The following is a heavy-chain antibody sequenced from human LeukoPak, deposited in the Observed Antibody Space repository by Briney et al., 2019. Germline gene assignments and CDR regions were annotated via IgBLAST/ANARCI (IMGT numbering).Heavy chain of an antibody. J-gene: IGHJ4*02. V-gene: IGHV3-33*01. Sequence: GGSLRLSCAASGFIFSHCGMHGVRQAPGKGLEWVAVIWYDGSNKYYADSVRGRFTISRDNSKNTLYLQMNSLRAEDTAVYYCARDKSIKQWLVPQNYSFDYWGQGTLVTVSS. D-gene: IGHD6-19*01. CDR2: IWYDGSNK. CDR1: GFIFSHCG. CDR3: ARDKSIKQWLVPQNYSFDY.